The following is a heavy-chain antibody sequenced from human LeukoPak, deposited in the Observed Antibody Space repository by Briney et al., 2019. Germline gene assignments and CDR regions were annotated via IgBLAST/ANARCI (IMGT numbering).Heavy chain of an antibody. J-gene: IGHJ4*02. V-gene: IGHV3-74*01. CDR1: GFNFSSYW. D-gene: IGHD6-13*01. CDR3: ARGTAATAGIDY. CDR2: INTDGSAT. Sequence: GGSLRLSCAVSGFNFSSYWIHWVRQAPGKGFVWVSVINTDGSATTYGDSAKGRFTVSRDNDKNTLFLDMNSLRVEDTAVYYCARGTAATAGIDYWGQGTLVTVSS.